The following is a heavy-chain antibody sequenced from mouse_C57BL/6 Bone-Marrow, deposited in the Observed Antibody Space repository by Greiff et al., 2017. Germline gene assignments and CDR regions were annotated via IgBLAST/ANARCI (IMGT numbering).Heavy chain of an antibody. CDR3: ARYHYGSSYGY. Sequence: VQLQQSGAELARPGASVKMSCKASGYTFTSYTMHWVKQRPGQGLEWIGYINPSSGSTKYNQKFKDKATLTADKSSITAYMQLSSLTAEDSAVYYCARYHYGSSYGYWCQGPTLTVSS. J-gene: IGHJ2*01. V-gene: IGHV1-4*01. CDR1: GYTFTSYT. CDR2: INPSSGST. D-gene: IGHD1-1*01.